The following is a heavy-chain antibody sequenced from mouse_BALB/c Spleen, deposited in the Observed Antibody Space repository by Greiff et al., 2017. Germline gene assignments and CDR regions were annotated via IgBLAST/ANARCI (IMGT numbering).Heavy chain of an antibody. CDR3: ASSSITTAVIAY. D-gene: IGHD1-1*01. V-gene: IGHV1-9*01. CDR2: ILPGSGST. CDR1: GYTFSSYW. J-gene: IGHJ3*01. Sequence: QVQLLQSGAGLMKPGASVKISCKATGYTFSSYWIEWVKQRPGHGLEWIGEILPGSGSTNYNEKFKGKATFTADTSSNTAYMQLSSLTSEDSAVYYLASSSITTAVIAYWGQGTLVTVSA.